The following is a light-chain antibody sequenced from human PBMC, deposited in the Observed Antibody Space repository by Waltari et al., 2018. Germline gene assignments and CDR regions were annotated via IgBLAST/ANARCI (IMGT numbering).Light chain of an antibody. J-gene: IGKJ2*01. CDR1: QSISSY. CDR2: AAS. CDR3: QQSYSTLYT. Sequence: DIQMTQSPSSLFAYVGDRVTITCRASQSISSYLNWYQQKPGKAPKLLIYAASSLQSGVPSRFSGSGSETDFTLTISSLQPEDFATYYCQQSYSTLYTFGQGTKLEI. V-gene: IGKV1-39*01.